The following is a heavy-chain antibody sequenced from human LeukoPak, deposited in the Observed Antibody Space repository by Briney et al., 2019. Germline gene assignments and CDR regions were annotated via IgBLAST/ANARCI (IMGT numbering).Heavy chain of an antibody. CDR2: IYYSGST. V-gene: IGHV4-59*01. D-gene: IGHD3-16*01. Sequence: PSETLSLTCTVSGGSISSYYWSWIRQPPGKGLEWIGYIYYSGSTNYNPSLKSRVTISVDTSKNQFSLKLSSVTAADTAVYYCASSLAIWGNYFDYWGQGTLVTVSS. CDR3: ASSLAIWGNYFDY. J-gene: IGHJ4*02. CDR1: GGSISSYY.